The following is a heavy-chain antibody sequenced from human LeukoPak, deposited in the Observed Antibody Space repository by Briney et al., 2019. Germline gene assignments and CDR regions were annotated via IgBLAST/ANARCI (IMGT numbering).Heavy chain of an antibody. CDR3: ARAGGAFWSGPSDY. Sequence: GGSLRLSCAASGFTFDDYAMHWVRQAPGKGLEWVSLISGDGGSTYYADSVKGRFTISRDNAKNSLYLQMNSLRAEDTAVYYCARAGGAFWSGPSDYWGQGTLVTVSS. D-gene: IGHD3-3*01. CDR1: GFTFDDYA. CDR2: ISGDGGST. J-gene: IGHJ4*02. V-gene: IGHV3-43*02.